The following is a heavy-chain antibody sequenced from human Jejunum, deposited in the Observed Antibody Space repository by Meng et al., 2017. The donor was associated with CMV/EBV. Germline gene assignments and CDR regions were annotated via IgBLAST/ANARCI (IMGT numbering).Heavy chain of an antibody. J-gene: IGHJ4*02. CDR3: AREIIFGGSYADC. CDR1: GGSFSNYY. V-gene: IGHV4-34*01. Sequence: CAVYGGSFSNYYWSWLRQPPGKGLEWIGEINHRGSTNYNPSLKSRVTISLDTSMNQFSLKLTSMTAADTSVYYCAREIIFGGSYADCWGQGTLVTVSS. CDR2: INHRGST. D-gene: IGHD1-26*01.